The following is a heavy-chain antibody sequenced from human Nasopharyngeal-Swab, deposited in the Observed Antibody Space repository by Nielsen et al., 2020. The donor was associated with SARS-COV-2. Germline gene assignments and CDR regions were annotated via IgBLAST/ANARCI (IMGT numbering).Heavy chain of an antibody. Sequence: WIRQPPGKGLEWVANIKQDESEKYYVDSVKGRFTISRDNAKNSLYLQMNSLRAEDTALYYCAKDFRYDSSARRWGGAFDIWGQGTMVTVSS. D-gene: IGHD3-22*01. V-gene: IGHV3-7*03. CDR3: AKDFRYDSSARRWGGAFDI. J-gene: IGHJ3*02. CDR2: IKQDESEK.